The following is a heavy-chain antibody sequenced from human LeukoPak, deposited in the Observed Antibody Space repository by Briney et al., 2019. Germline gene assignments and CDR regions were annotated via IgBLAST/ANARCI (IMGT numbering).Heavy chain of an antibody. CDR2: IYYSGST. CDR3: AREDCSGGSCYSD. V-gene: IGHV4-59*06. CDR1: GGSISSYY. Sequence: SETLSLTCTVSGGSISSYYWSWTRQPPGKGLEWIGYIYYSGSTYYNPSLKSRVTISVDTSKNQFSLKLSSVTAADTAVYYCAREDCSGGSCYSDWGQGTLVTVSS. J-gene: IGHJ4*02. D-gene: IGHD2-15*01.